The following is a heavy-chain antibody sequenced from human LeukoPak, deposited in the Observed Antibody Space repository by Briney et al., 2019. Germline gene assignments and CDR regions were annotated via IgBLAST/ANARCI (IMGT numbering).Heavy chain of an antibody. Sequence: GGSLRLSCTTSGFNFRAYWMGWVRQAPGKGLEWVAVISYDGSNKYYADSVKGRFTISRDNSKNTLYLQMNSLRAEDTAVYYCARDEADAFDIWGQGTMVTVSS. CDR3: ARDEADAFDI. CDR1: GFNFRAYW. CDR2: ISYDGSNK. V-gene: IGHV3-30*19. J-gene: IGHJ3*02.